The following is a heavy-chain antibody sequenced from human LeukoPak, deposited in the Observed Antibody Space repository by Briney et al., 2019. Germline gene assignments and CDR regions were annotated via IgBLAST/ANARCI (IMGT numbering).Heavy chain of an antibody. CDR1: GFTFDDYA. D-gene: IGHD6-13*01. J-gene: IGHJ5*02. CDR3: AKVAAAGTSTCWFDP. V-gene: IGHV3-9*01. Sequence: PGGSLRLSCAASGFTFDDYAMHWVRQAPGKGLEWVSGISWNSGSIGYADSVKGRFTISRDNAKNSLYLQMNSLRAEDTALYYCAKVAAAGTSTCWFDPWGQGTLVTVSS. CDR2: ISWNSGSI.